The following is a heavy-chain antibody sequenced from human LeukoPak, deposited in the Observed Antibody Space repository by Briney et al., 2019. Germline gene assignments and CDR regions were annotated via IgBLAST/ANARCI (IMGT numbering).Heavy chain of an antibody. V-gene: IGHV1-18*01. CDR3: ARSRAVAGTSYFDY. CDR2: ISAYNGNT. D-gene: IGHD6-19*01. Sequence: GASVKVSCKASGYTFTSYGISWVRHAPGQGLEWMGWISAYNGNTNYAQKLQGRVTMTTDTSTSTAYMELRSLRSDDTAVYYCARSRAVAGTSYFDYWGQGTLVTVSS. J-gene: IGHJ4*02. CDR1: GYTFTSYG.